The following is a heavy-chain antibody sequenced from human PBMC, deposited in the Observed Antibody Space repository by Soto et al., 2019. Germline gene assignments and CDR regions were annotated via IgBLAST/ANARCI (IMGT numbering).Heavy chain of an antibody. D-gene: IGHD3-22*01. J-gene: IGHJ4*02. CDR3: ARQIYDSDTGPNFQYYFDS. CDR2: IDPSDSQT. CDR1: GYSFAGYW. Sequence: GESLKIACKGSGYSFAGYWITWVRQKPGKGLEWMGRIDPSDSQTYYSPSFRGHVTISVTKSITTVFLQWSSLRASDTAMYYCARQIYDSDTGPNFQYYFDSWGQGTPVTVSS. V-gene: IGHV5-10-1*01.